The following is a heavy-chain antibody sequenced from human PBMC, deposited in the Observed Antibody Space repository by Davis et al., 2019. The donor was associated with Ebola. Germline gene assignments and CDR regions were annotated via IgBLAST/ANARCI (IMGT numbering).Heavy chain of an antibody. D-gene: IGHD3-3*01. CDR1: GGSVSSGSYY. Sequence: MPSETLSLTCTVSGGSVSSGSYYWSWIRQPPGKGLEWIGYIYYSGSTNYNPSLKSRVTISVDTSKNQFSLKLSSVTAADTAVYYCAREVGTIFERWFDPWGQGTLVTVSS. CDR2: IYYSGST. CDR3: AREVGTIFERWFDP. V-gene: IGHV4-61*01. J-gene: IGHJ5*02.